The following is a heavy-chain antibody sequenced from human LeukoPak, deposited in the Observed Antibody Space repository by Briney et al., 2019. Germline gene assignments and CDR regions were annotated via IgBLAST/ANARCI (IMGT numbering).Heavy chain of an antibody. D-gene: IGHD2-21*02. CDR3: ARVKGVVTAILDY. Sequence: SETLSLTCAVYGGPFSGYYWSWIRQPPGKGLEWIGEINHSGSTNYNPSLKSRVTISVDTPKNHVSLKLISVTAADTAVYYCARVKGVVTAILDYWGQGTLVTVSS. CDR1: GGPFSGYY. J-gene: IGHJ4*02. CDR2: INHSGST. V-gene: IGHV4-34*01.